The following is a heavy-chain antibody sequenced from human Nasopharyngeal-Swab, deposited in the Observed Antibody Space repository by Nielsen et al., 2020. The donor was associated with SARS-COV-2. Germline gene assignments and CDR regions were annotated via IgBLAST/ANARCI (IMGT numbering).Heavy chain of an antibody. J-gene: IGHJ4*02. CDR2: IYYSGST. CDR3: ARPGYDSSGYTSYFDY. V-gene: IGHV4-39*01. D-gene: IGHD3-22*01. Sequence: WMRQSPGKGLEWIGSIYYSGSTYYNPSLKSRVTISVDTSKNQFSLKLSSVTAADTAVYYCARPGYDSSGYTSYFDYWGQGTLVTVSS.